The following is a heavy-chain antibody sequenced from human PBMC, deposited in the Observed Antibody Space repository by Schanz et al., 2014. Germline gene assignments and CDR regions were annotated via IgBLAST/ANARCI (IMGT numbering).Heavy chain of an antibody. J-gene: IGHJ5*02. CDR1: GGTFSSDT. V-gene: IGHV1-8*01. D-gene: IGHD3-22*01. Sequence: QVQLVQSGAEVKKPGSPVKVSCKSSGGTFSSDTFSWVRQAPGQGLEWLGWMNPNSGNPGFAQKFRGRVTMTRNTSMSTAYMELSSLRSEDTAVYYCAREVGLYDRGWFDPWGQGTLVTVSS. CDR3: AREVGLYDRGWFDP. CDR2: MNPNSGNP.